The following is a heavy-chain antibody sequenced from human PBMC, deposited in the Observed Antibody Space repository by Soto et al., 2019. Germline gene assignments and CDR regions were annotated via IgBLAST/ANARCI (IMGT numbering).Heavy chain of an antibody. CDR3: ARGDPYYGMDV. V-gene: IGHV3-30*04. J-gene: IGHJ6*02. Sequence: QVQLVESGGGVVQPGRSLRHSCVASGFTSSSYFMHWVRQAPGKGQEWVALISYDGSNKHYADSVKGRFTISRDNSKNTLYLQMNSLRGDDTAVYSCARGDPYYGMDVWGQGTTVTVSS. CDR2: ISYDGSNK. CDR1: GFTSSSYF.